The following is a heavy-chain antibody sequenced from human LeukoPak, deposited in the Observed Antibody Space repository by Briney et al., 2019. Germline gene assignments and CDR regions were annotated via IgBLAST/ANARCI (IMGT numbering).Heavy chain of an antibody. D-gene: IGHD5-24*01. J-gene: IGHJ4*02. CDR1: GYTFTDYY. CDR3: ARGLDGYNNNFDY. Sequence: ASVKVSCKASGYTFTDYYIHCVRQAPGQGLEWMGWINPNSGGTNYAQKFQGRVTMTRDTSISTTYMDLGRLRSDDTAVYYCARGLDGYNNNFDYWGQGTLVTVSS. V-gene: IGHV1-2*02. CDR2: INPNSGGT.